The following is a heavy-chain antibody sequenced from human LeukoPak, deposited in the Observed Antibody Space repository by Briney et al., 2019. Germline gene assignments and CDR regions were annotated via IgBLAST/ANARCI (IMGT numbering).Heavy chain of an antibody. CDR1: GFTFSSYW. CDR3: ATPDSSGYYYLY. V-gene: IGHV3-23*01. CDR2: ISGSGGST. J-gene: IGHJ4*02. Sequence: GGSLRLSCAASGFTFSSYWMSWVRQAPGKGLEWVSAISGSGGSTYYADSVKGRFTISRDNAKNSLFLQMNSLRAEDTAVYYCATPDSSGYYYLYWGQGTLVTVSS. D-gene: IGHD3-22*01.